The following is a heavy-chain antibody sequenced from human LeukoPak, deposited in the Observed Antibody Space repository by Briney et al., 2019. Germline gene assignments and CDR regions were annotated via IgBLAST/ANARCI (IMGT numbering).Heavy chain of an antibody. V-gene: IGHV4-39*07. Sequence: PSETLSLTCTVSGASIRSSYWGWIRQPPGKGLEWIGSIYYSGSTYYNPSLKSRVTISVDTSKNQFSLKLSSVTAADTAVYYCAREVAYYFDYWGQGTLVTVSS. CDR3: AREVAYYFDY. CDR1: GASIRSSY. D-gene: IGHD5-12*01. CDR2: IYYSGST. J-gene: IGHJ4*02.